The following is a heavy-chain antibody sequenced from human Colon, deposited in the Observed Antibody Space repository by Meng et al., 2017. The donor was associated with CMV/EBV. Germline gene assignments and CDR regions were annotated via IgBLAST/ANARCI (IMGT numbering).Heavy chain of an antibody. D-gene: IGHD3-10*01. CDR3: ARGDYGSGSYYNSYYYSGMDV. Sequence: GESLKISCAASGFTFSSYDMHWVRQATGKGLEWVSAIGTAGDTYYPGSVKGRFTISRENAKNSLYLQMNSLRAGDTAVYYCARGDYGSGSYYNSYYYSGMDVWGQGTTVTVSS. CDR1: GFTFSSYD. CDR2: IGTAGDT. J-gene: IGHJ6*02. V-gene: IGHV3-13*01.